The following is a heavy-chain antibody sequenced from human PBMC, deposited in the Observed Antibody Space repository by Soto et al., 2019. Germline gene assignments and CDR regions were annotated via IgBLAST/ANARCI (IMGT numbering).Heavy chain of an antibody. CDR2: ISAYNGNT. V-gene: IGHV1-18*01. Sequence: ASVKVSCKASGYTFTSHGISWVRQAPGQGLEWMGWISAYNGNTNYAQKLQGRVTMTTDTSTSTAYMELRSLRSDDTAVYYCARDPGGVYGDWLLLDYYYYMDVWGKGTTVTVAS. CDR1: GYTFTSHG. D-gene: IGHD3-9*01. J-gene: IGHJ6*03. CDR3: ARDPGGVYGDWLLLDYYYYMDV.